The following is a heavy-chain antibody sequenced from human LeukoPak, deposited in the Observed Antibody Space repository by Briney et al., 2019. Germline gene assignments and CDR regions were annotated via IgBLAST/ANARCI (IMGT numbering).Heavy chain of an antibody. V-gene: IGHV1-2*02. Sequence: ASVKVSCKASGYTFTSYYMHWVRQAPGQGLEWMGWINPNSGGTNYAQKFQGRVTMTRDTSISTAYMELSRLRSDDTAVYYCARARQGIVGATEVDYWGQGTLVTVSS. CDR2: INPNSGGT. CDR3: ARARQGIVGATEVDY. CDR1: GYTFTSYY. J-gene: IGHJ4*02. D-gene: IGHD1-26*01.